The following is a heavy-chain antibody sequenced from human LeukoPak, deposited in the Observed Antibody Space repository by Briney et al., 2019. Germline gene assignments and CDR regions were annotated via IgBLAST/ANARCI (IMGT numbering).Heavy chain of an antibody. CDR2: INSDGYST. V-gene: IGHV3-74*01. CDR1: GFTFNRYW. J-gene: IGHJ4*02. Sequence: PEGSLRLSCAASGFTFNRYWMHWVRQAPGKGLVWVSRINSDGYSTSYADSVKGRFTISRDNAKNTLYLQMNSLRAEDTAVYYCARAYYDSSGRYFDYWGQGTLVTVSS. CDR3: ARAYYDSSGRYFDY. D-gene: IGHD3-22*01.